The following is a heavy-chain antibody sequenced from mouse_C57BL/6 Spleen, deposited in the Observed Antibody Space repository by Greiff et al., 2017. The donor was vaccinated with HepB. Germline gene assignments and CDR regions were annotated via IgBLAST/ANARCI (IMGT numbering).Heavy chain of an antibody. J-gene: IGHJ1*03. V-gene: IGHV5-4*03. CDR1: GFTFSSYA. Sequence: EVKLMESGGGLVKPGGSLKLSCAASGFTFSSYAMSWVRQTPEKRLEWVATISDGGSYTYYPDNVKGRFTISRDNAKNNLYLQISHLKSEDTAMYYCARAAAMIRRYFDVWGTGTTVTVSS. D-gene: IGHD2-4*01. CDR3: ARAAAMIRRYFDV. CDR2: ISDGGSYT.